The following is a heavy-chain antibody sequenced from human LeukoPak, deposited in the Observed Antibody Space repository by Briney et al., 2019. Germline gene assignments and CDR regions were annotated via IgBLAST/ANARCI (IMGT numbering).Heavy chain of an antibody. J-gene: IGHJ4*02. CDR1: GFTVSSNY. CDR2: IYSGGST. D-gene: IGHD3-10*01. V-gene: IGHV3-66*02. CDR3: ARVLMVRGVTPSYYFDY. Sequence: GGSLRLSCAASGFTVSSNYMSWVRQAPGKGLEWVSVIYSGGSTYYADSVKGRFTISRDNSKNTLYLQMNSLRAEDTAVYSCARVLMVRGVTPSYYFDYWGQGTLVTVSS.